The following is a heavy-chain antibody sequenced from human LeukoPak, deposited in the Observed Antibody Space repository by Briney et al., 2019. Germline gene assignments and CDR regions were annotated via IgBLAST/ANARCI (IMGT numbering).Heavy chain of an antibody. Sequence: GGSLRLSCAASGFTFSSYSMNWVRQAPGKGLEWVSSISSSSSYIYYADSVKGRFTISRENAKNSLYVKMNSLRAEDTAVYYCARDEGIRYFDWGSPLDYWGQGPLVTVSS. CDR2: ISSSSSYI. V-gene: IGHV3-21*01. J-gene: IGHJ4*02. D-gene: IGHD3-9*01. CDR3: ARDEGIRYFDWGSPLDY. CDR1: GFTFSSYS.